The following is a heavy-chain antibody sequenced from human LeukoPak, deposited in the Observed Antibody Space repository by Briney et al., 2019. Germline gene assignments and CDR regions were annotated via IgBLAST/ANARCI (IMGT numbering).Heavy chain of an antibody. J-gene: IGHJ4*02. CDR3: AIATWKGVY. CDR1: GFTFDDYA. Sequence: PGGSLRLSCAASGFTFDDYAMHWVRQAPGKGLEWVSGISWKSGSIGYADSVKGRFTISRDNAKNSLFLQMNSLGAEDMALYYCAIATWKGVYWGQGTLVTVSS. CDR2: ISWKSGSI. V-gene: IGHV3-9*03. D-gene: IGHD1-1*01.